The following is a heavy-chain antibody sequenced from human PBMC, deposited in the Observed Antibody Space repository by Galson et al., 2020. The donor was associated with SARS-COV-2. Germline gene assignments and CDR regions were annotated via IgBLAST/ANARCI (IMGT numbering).Heavy chain of an antibody. D-gene: IGHD3-10*01. CDR2: IYYSGGT. J-gene: IGHJ4*02. V-gene: IGHV4-31*03. CDR1: GGSISSRFYY. Sequence: ASETLSLTCTVSGGSISSRFYYWIWIRQHPGKGLEWIGYIYYSGGTYYNPSLKRRVTISADTSKNQFALKLSSVTAADTAVYYCATDSGSGGKPGNWGQGTLVTVSS. CDR3: ATDSGSGGKPGN.